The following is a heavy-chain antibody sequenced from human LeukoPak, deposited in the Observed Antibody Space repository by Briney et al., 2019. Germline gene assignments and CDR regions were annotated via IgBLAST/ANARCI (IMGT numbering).Heavy chain of an antibody. CDR3: ATSDSTTGNWFDP. J-gene: IGHJ5*02. V-gene: IGHV1-46*01. CDR1: GNTFSRYY. Sequence: ASVKVSCKASGNTFSRYYFHRVRQAPGQGLDWMGIITPTTGGANYVQKFQGRVAMTRDTSTSTVYMELSSLTSGDTAVYYCATSDSTTGNWFDPWGQGTRVSVSS. D-gene: IGHD2-21*01. CDR2: ITPTTGGA.